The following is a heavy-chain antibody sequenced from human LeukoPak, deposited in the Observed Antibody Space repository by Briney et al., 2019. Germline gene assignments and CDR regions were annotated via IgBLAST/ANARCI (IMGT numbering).Heavy chain of an antibody. D-gene: IGHD1-14*01. CDR2: INPNSGGT. V-gene: IGHV1-2*02. CDR1: GYTFTGYY. CDR3: ARAEEEPETEIWFDP. J-gene: IGHJ5*02. Sequence: EASVKVSCKASGYTFTGYYMHWVRQAPGQGLEWMGWINPNSGGTNYAQKFQGRVTMTRDTSISTAYMELSRLRSDDTAVYYCARAEEEPETEIWFDPWGQGTLVTVSS.